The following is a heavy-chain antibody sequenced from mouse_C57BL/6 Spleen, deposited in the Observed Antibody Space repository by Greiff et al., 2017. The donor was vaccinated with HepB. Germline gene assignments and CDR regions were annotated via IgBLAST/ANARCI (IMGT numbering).Heavy chain of an antibody. CDR1: GFTFSDYG. CDR2: ISSGSSTI. CDR3: AGLLSFAY. V-gene: IGHV5-17*01. Sequence: EVKLVESGGGLVKPGGSLKLSCAASGFTFSDYGMHWVRQAPEKGLEWVAYISSGSSTIYYADTVKGRFTIARDNAKTTLFLQMTSLRSEDTAMYYCAGLLSFAYWGQGTLLTVSA. J-gene: IGHJ3*01. D-gene: IGHD2-10*01.